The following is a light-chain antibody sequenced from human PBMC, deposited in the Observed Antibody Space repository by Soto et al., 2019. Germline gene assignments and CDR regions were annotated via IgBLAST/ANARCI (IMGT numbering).Light chain of an antibody. Sequence: DIQMTQSPSSPSASVGDRVTITCQASQDISNYLNWYQQKPGKAPKLLIYDASNLETGVPSRFSGSGSGTDFTFTISSLQPEDIATYYCQQYDNLLLITFGQGTRLEIK. CDR3: QQYDNLLLIT. CDR1: QDISNY. V-gene: IGKV1-33*01. CDR2: DAS. J-gene: IGKJ5*01.